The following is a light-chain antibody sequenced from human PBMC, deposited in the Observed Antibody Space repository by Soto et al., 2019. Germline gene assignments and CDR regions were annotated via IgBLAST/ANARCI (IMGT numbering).Light chain of an antibody. CDR1: QPVSSW. Sequence: GDRVTITCRASQPVSSWLAWYQQKPGKAPKLLIYDVSSLESWVPSRFSGSGSGTEFTLTISSLQPDDFATYYCQQYYSYSRTFGQGTKVEVK. CDR2: DVS. V-gene: IGKV1-5*01. CDR3: QQYYSYSRT. J-gene: IGKJ1*01.